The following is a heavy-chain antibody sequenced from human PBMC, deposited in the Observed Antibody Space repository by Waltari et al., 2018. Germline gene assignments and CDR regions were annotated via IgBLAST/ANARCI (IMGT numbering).Heavy chain of an antibody. Sequence: QVQLVQSGAELKKPGASVKVSCKASGYTFTSYAMHWVRQAPGQRLEWMGWINAGNGNTKYSQKFQGRVTITRDTSASTAYMELSSLRSEDTAVYYCARDRKATFPMGRDAFDIWGQGTMVTVSS. J-gene: IGHJ3*02. V-gene: IGHV1-3*01. CDR3: ARDRKATFPMGRDAFDI. CDR1: GYTFTSYA. D-gene: IGHD1-26*01. CDR2: INAGNGNT.